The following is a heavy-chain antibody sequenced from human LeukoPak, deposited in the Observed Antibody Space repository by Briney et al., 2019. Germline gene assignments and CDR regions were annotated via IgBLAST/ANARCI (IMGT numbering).Heavy chain of an antibody. Sequence: GGSLRLSCAASGFTFSSYSMNWVRQAPGKGLEWVSYISSSSSTIYYADSVKGRFTISRDNAKNSLYLQMNSLRAEDTAVYYCARVAIVVVHKLLDYWGQGTLVTVSS. CDR1: GFTFSSYS. J-gene: IGHJ4*02. V-gene: IGHV3-48*04. D-gene: IGHD3-22*01. CDR2: ISSSSSTI. CDR3: ARVAIVVVHKLLDY.